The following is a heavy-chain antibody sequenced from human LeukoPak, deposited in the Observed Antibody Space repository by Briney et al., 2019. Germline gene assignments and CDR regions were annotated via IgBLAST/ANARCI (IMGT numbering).Heavy chain of an antibody. V-gene: IGHV3-48*02. J-gene: IGHJ4*02. CDR1: GFIYSSYS. CDR3: ARGGYYDSSGFGY. Sequence: GGSLRLSCAASGFIYSSYSMKWVREAPGKGLEGVSYISGSSNIIYYADSVGGRFTISRDNAKNSLYLQMNSLRDEDTAVYYCARGGYYDSSGFGYWGQGTLVTVSS. D-gene: IGHD3-22*01. CDR2: ISGSSNII.